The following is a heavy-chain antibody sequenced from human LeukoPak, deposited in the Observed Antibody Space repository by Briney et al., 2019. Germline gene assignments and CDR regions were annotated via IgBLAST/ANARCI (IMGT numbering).Heavy chain of an antibody. V-gene: IGHV1-2*02. CDR2: INPNSGGT. D-gene: IGHD2-15*01. CDR1: GYTFTGYY. CDR3: ARDLNTHRRNSNTPGGY. Sequence: ASVKVSCKASGYTFTGYYMHWVRQAPGQGLEWMGWINPNSGGTNYAQKLQGRVTMTTDTSTSTAYMELRSLRSDDTAVYYCARDLNTHRRNSNTPGGYWGQGTLVTVSS. J-gene: IGHJ4*02.